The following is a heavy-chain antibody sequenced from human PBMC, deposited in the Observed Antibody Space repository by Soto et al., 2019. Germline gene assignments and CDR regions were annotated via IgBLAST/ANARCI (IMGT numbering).Heavy chain of an antibody. D-gene: IGHD3-16*01. CDR2: ISLGGNT. CDR1: AGSISSSNW. V-gene: IGHV4-4*02. CDR3: ARDRGGGQSWFDP. Sequence: QVQLQESGPGLVKPSGTLSLTCTVSAGSISSSNWWTWLRQSPGKGLEWIGEISLGGNTNYNPSLQSRVTISLDKSKNQFSLKVTSVTAADTAMYYCARDRGGGQSWFDPWGQGTLVTVSS. J-gene: IGHJ5*02.